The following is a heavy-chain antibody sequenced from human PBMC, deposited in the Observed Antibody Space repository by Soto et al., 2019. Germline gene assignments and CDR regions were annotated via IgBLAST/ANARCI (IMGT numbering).Heavy chain of an antibody. D-gene: IGHD6-19*01. V-gene: IGHV6-1*01. J-gene: IGHJ4*02. CDR2: TYYRSKWYN. CDR1: GDSVSSNSAA. CDR3: ARDPTGIIAVADPFDY. Sequence: PSQTLSLTCAISGDSVSSNSAAWNWIRQSPSRGLEWLGRTYYRSKWYNDYAVSVKSRITINPDTSKNQFSLQLNSVTPEDTAVYYCARDPTGIIAVADPFDYWGQGTLVTSPQ.